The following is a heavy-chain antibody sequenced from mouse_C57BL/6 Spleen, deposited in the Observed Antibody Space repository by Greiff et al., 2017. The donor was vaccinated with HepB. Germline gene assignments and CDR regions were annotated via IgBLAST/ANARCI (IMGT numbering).Heavy chain of an antibody. CDR2: IWSGGST. J-gene: IGHJ4*01. CDR1: GFSLTSYG. Sequence: VKLVESGPGLVQPSQSLSITCTVSGFSLTSYGVHWVRQSPGKGLEWLGVIWSGGSTDYNAAFISRLSISKDNSKSQVFFKMNSLQADDTALYYCARRGNSLGDYAMDYWGQGTSVTVSS. CDR3: ARRGNSLGDYAMDY. V-gene: IGHV2-2*01. D-gene: IGHD4-1*01.